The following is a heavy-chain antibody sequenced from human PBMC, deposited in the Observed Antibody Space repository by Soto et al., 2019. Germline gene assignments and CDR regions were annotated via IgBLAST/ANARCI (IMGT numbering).Heavy chain of an antibody. J-gene: IGHJ6*03. Sequence: KASETLSLTCAVYGGSFSGYYWSWIRQPPGKGLEWIGEINHSGSTNYNPSLKSRVTISVDTSKNQFSLKLSSVTAADTAVYYCARLFRGLRLSYHYYFMDVWGKGSTVTVSS. V-gene: IGHV4-34*01. CDR2: INHSGST. CDR3: ARLFRGLRLSYHYYFMDV. CDR1: GGSFSGYY. D-gene: IGHD5-12*01.